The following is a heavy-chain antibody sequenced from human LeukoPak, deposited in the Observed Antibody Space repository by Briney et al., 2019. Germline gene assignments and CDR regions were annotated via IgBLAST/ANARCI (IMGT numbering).Heavy chain of an antibody. V-gene: IGHV4-39*01. Sequence: SETLSLTCTVSGGSISSSSYYWGWIRQPTGQGLEWIGSIYYSGSTYYNPSLKSRVTISVDTSKNQFSLKLSSVTAADTAVYYCARQRCSSTSCYFSFGGAYEYWGQGTLVTVSS. CDR2: IYYSGST. CDR3: ARQRCSSTSCYFSFGGAYEY. D-gene: IGHD2-2*01. J-gene: IGHJ4*02. CDR1: GGSISSSSYY.